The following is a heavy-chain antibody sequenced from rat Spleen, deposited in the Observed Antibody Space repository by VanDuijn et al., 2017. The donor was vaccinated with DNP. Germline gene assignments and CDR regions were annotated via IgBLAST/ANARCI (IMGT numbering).Heavy chain of an antibody. Sequence: EVQLVESGGGLVQPGRSLKLSCAASGFTLSHYNMTWVRQAPTKGLEWVADISTSGVVTYYRDSVKGRFTISRDNAKSTLYLQMNSLRSEDTATYYCARLGGSPFDYWGQGVMVTVSS. CDR3: ARLGGSPFDY. D-gene: IGHD5-1*01. CDR2: ISTSGVVT. V-gene: IGHV5-25*01. J-gene: IGHJ2*01. CDR1: GFTLSHYN.